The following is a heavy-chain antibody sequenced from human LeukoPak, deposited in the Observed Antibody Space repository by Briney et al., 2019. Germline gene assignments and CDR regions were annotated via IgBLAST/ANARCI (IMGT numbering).Heavy chain of an antibody. V-gene: IGHV3-23*01. CDR3: AKYYFASGSNWFDP. CDR2: ISGSEGRT. CDR1: GFPLRSCD. D-gene: IGHD3-10*01. Sequence: PGGSLRLSCVASGFPLRSCDMSWVRQAPGKGLEWVSSISGSEGRTYYADSVKGRFTISRDNSKNTLYLQLNSLGAEDTAIYYCAKYYFASGSNWFDPWGQGTLVTVSS. J-gene: IGHJ5*02.